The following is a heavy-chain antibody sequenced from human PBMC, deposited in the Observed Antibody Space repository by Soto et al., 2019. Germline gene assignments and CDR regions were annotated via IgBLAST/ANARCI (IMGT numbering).Heavy chain of an antibody. CDR1: GFSFSVYG. V-gene: IGHV3-33*01. Sequence: PGGSLRLSCEASGFSFSVYGMHWVRQAPGKGLEWVAVIWYDASKQFYAGSVEGRFTISRDNSKATLYLQMNSLRAEDTAVYYCAAWAEGATEVHWGQGTQVTVSS. CDR3: AAWAEGATEVH. J-gene: IGHJ4*02. D-gene: IGHD2-15*01. CDR2: IWYDASKQ.